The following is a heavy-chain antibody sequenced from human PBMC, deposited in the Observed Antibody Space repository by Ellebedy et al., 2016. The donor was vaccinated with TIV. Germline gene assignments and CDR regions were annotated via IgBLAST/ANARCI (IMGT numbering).Heavy chain of an antibody. D-gene: IGHD4-23*01. CDR1: GFTFSSYG. CDR3: AREFLEGGGNADWFDP. Sequence: PGGSLRLSCAASGFTFSSYGMNWVRQAPEKGLEWVSSITSSGSYVYYANSLKGRFTISRDNAKKSLYLQMNSLRVEDTAIYYCAREFLEGGGNADWFDPWGQGTLVTVSS. V-gene: IGHV3-21*01. J-gene: IGHJ5*02. CDR2: ITSSGSYV.